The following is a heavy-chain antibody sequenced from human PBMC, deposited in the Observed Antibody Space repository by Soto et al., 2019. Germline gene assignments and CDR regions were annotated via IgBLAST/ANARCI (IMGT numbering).Heavy chain of an antibody. CDR3: ARVVGIAARRGRDWFDP. D-gene: IGHD6-6*01. Sequence: SETLSLTCAVYGGSFSGYYWSWIRQPPGKGLEWIGEINHSGSTNYNPSLKSRVTISVDTSKNQFSLKLSSVTAADTAVYYCARVVGIAARRGRDWFDPWGQGTLVTVSS. CDR1: GGSFSGYY. CDR2: INHSGST. V-gene: IGHV4-34*01. J-gene: IGHJ5*02.